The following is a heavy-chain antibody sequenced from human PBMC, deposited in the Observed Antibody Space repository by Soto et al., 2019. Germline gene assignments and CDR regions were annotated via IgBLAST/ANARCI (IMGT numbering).Heavy chain of an antibody. J-gene: IGHJ5*02. CDR1: GGSISSGDYY. CDR3: ARMAEGAPGDNWFDP. V-gene: IGHV4-30-4*01. Sequence: SETLSLTCTVSGGSISSGDYYWSWIRQPPGKGLEWIGYIYYSGSTYYNPSLKSRVTISVDTSKNQFSLKLSSVTAADTAVYYCARMAEGAPGDNWFDPWGQGTLVTV. D-gene: IGHD3-10*01. CDR2: IYYSGST.